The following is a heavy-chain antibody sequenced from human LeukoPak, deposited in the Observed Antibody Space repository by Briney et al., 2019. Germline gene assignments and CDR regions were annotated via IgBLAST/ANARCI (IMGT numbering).Heavy chain of an antibody. J-gene: IGHJ5*02. CDR3: ARDPRGSPPGP. Sequence: GGSLRLSCTASGFTFGDYAMSWFRQAPGKGLEWVGFIRSKAYGGTTEYAASVKGRFTISRDNSKNTLYLQMNSLRAEDTAVYYCARDPRGSPPGPWGQGTLVTVSS. D-gene: IGHD5-12*01. CDR1: GFTFGDYA. V-gene: IGHV3-49*03. CDR2: IRSKAYGGTT.